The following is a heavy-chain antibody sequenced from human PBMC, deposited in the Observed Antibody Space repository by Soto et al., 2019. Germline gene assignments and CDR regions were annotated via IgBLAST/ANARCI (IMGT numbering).Heavy chain of an antibody. J-gene: IGHJ4*02. CDR2: IIPIFGTA. D-gene: IGHD2-15*01. Sequence: QVQLVQSGAEVKKPGSSVKVSCKASGGTVRSYAISWVRQAPGQGLEWMGGIIPIFGTANYAQKFQGRVTITADESTSTAYMELSSLRSEDTAVYYCARSWGGYCSGGSCVLFDYWGQGTLVTVSS. V-gene: IGHV1-69*01. CDR1: GGTVRSYA. CDR3: ARSWGGYCSGGSCVLFDY.